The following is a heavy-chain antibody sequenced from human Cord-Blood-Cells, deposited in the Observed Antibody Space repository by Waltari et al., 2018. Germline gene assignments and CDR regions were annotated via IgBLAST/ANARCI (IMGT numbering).Heavy chain of an antibody. J-gene: IGHJ4*02. CDR3: ARDGVLLWFGELFDY. D-gene: IGHD3-10*01. V-gene: IGHV3-48*03. Sequence: EVQLVESGGGLVQPGGSLRLSCAASGFTFSSYEMNWVRQAPGRGLGGVSEISSSGSTIYDADSVKGRFTISRDNAKNSLYLQMNSLRAEDTAVYYCARDGVLLWFGELFDYWGQGTLVTVSS. CDR1: GFTFSSYE. CDR2: ISSSGSTI.